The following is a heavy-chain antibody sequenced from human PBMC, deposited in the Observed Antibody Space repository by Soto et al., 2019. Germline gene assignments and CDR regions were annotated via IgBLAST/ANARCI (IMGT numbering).Heavy chain of an antibody. V-gene: IGHV3-33*01. CDR2: IWYDGSNK. CDR1: GFTFSSYG. J-gene: IGHJ4*02. Sequence: QVQLVESGGGVVQPGRSLRLSCAASGFTFSSYGMHWVRQAPGKGLEWVAGIWYDGSNKYYADSVKGRFTIARDNSKNRLYLQMNSLRAEDTAVYYCARDLGDSNWGQGTLVTVSS. D-gene: IGHD3-10*01. CDR3: ARDLGDSN.